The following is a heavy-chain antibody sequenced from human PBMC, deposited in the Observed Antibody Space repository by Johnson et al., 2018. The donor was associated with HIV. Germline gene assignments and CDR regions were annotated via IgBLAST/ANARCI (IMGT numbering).Heavy chain of an antibody. J-gene: IGHJ3*02. V-gene: IGHV3-13*01. CDR1: GFTFSSYD. Sequence: EVQLVESGGGLVKPGGSLRLSCAASGFTFSSYDIHWVRQATRKGLEWVSGIGTTGDTYYPGYVKGRFTISRENAENSLYLRMDSLRGEDKAVYYCARSKSQELVLGDAFDILGQGTMVTVSS. CDR2: IGTTGDT. CDR3: ARSKSQELVLGDAFDI. D-gene: IGHD1-7*01.